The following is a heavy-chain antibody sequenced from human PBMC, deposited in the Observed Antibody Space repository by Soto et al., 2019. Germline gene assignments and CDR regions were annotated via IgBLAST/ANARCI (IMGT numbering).Heavy chain of an antibody. Sequence: PSETLSLTCAVSGGSFSGSNWWSWVRQPPGKGLEWIGEIYHSGKTNYNPSLMSRVTMSVDKSKNQFSLKLTSVTAADTAVYFCACYSSSSFDWFDPRGQGTLVTVSS. CDR1: GGSFSGSNW. J-gene: IGHJ5*02. CDR2: IYHSGKT. CDR3: ACYSSSSFDWFDP. V-gene: IGHV4-4*02. D-gene: IGHD6-6*01.